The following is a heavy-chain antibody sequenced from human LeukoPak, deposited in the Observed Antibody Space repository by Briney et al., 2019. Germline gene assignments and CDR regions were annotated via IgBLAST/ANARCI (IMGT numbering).Heavy chain of an antibody. Sequence: PSETLSLTCTVSGGSISSYYWSWIRQPPGKGLEWIGYIYYSGSTNYNPSLKSRVTISVDTSKNQFSLKLSSVTAADTAVYYCARTARVPFFDYWGQGTLVTVSS. CDR1: GGSISSYY. V-gene: IGHV4-59*01. D-gene: IGHD6-6*01. J-gene: IGHJ4*02. CDR3: ARTARVPFFDY. CDR2: IYYSGST.